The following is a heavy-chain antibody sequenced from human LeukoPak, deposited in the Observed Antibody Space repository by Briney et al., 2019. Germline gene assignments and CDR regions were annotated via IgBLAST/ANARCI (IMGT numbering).Heavy chain of an antibody. CDR1: LYAINSGYY. J-gene: IGHJ3*02. Sequence: PSETLSLTCSVSLYAINSGYYWGWIRQSPGKGLEWIGSMHHSGSTDYNPSLRSRVTMSVDTSKNQFSLKLSSVTAADTAVYYCAKGTTVTTIGAFDIWGQGTMVTVSS. V-gene: IGHV4-38-2*02. D-gene: IGHD4-17*01. CDR2: MHHSGST. CDR3: AKGTTVTTIGAFDI.